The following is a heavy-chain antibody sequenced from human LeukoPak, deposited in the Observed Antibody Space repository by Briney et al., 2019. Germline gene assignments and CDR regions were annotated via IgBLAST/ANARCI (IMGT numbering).Heavy chain of an antibody. CDR2: LSASGSNT. CDR3: AQISVDTSRGRWSDFDS. J-gene: IGHJ4*02. Sequence: EGSLRLSCAASGFTFSTYAMTWLRQAPGKGLEWVSALSASGSNTYYADSVKGRFTISRDNSKNMLYLQMNSLRAEDTAVYYCAQISVDTSRGRWSDFDSWGQGILVTVSS. D-gene: IGHD5-18*01. CDR1: GFTFSTYA. V-gene: IGHV3-23*01.